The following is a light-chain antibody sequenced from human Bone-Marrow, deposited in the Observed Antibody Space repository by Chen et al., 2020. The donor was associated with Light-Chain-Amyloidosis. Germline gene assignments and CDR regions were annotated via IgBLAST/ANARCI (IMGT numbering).Light chain of an antibody. J-gene: IGLJ3*02. CDR1: TIGSTS. Sequence: SYVLTQPSSVSGAPGQTATIACGGNTIGSTSVHWYQQTPGQAPLLVVYDDSDRPSGIPELLSGSNSGNTATLTISRVEAGDEADYYCQVWDRSSDRPVFGGGTKLTVL. CDR2: DDS. CDR3: QVWDRSSDRPV. V-gene: IGLV3-21*02.